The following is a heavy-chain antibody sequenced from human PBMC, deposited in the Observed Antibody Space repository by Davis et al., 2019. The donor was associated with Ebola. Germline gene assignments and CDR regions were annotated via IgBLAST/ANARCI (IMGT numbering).Heavy chain of an antibody. CDR3: ARAYDSSGSLDY. CDR2: IYSGGST. J-gene: IGHJ4*02. V-gene: IGHV3-53*04. D-gene: IGHD3-22*01. CDR1: GFTVSSNY. Sequence: GESLKISCAASGFTVSSNYMSWVRQAPGKGLEWVSVIYSGGSTYYADSVKGRFTISRHNSKNTLYLQMNSLRVEDTAVYYCARAYDSSGSLDYWGQGTLVTVSS.